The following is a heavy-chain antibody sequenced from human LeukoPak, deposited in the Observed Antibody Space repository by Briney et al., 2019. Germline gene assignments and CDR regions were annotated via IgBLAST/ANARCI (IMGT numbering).Heavy chain of an antibody. CDR2: IRYDGSNK. D-gene: IGHD1-26*01. Sequence: PGGSLRLSCAASRFTFSSYGMHWVRQAPGKGLEWVAFIRYDGSNKYYADSVKGRFTISRDNSKNTLYLQMNSLRAEDTAVYYCARPPYSGSYYDAFDIWGQGTMVTVSS. V-gene: IGHV3-30*02. CDR1: RFTFSSYG. CDR3: ARPPYSGSYYDAFDI. J-gene: IGHJ3*02.